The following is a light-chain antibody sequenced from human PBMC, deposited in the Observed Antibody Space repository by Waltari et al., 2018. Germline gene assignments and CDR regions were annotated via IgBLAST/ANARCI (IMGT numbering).Light chain of an antibody. Sequence: DIQLTPSPSFLSASVGDRVTISCRASQDISSYLAWYQQKPGEAPKLLIYAASTLQSGVPSRFSGSGSGTEFTLTISSLQPEDFAAYYCQQLNVYPLTFGGGSKVEIK. CDR3: QQLNVYPLT. J-gene: IGKJ4*01. CDR2: AAS. V-gene: IGKV1-9*01. CDR1: QDISSY.